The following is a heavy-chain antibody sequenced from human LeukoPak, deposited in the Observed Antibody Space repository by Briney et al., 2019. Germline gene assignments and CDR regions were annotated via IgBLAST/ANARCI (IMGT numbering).Heavy chain of an antibody. D-gene: IGHD1-26*01. Sequence: SETLSLTCTVSTGSMSGYFWTWLRQPAGKGLEWIGRIYTTGSAYYNPSLESRVTFSLDTSNKQFSLDVTSVTAADTAVYFCARGRELTGVAGHYSFDYWGQGILVSVSS. CDR3: ARGRELTGVAGHYSFDY. CDR1: TGSMSGYF. J-gene: IGHJ4*02. CDR2: IYTTGSA. V-gene: IGHV4-4*07.